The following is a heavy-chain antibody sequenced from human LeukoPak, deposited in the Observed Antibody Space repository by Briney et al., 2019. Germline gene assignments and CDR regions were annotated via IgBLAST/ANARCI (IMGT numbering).Heavy chain of an antibody. CDR3: AREGWYTGNPLRGNWFDP. V-gene: IGHV1-2*02. CDR1: GYTFTGYY. J-gene: IGHJ5*02. D-gene: IGHD1-26*01. CDR2: INPDSGGA. Sequence: ASVKVSCKASGYTFTGYYMHWVRRAPGQGLEWMGWINPDSGGAEYAQKFQGRVTMTRDTSITTAYMELSRLRSDDTAVYYCAREGWYTGNPLRGNWFDPWGQGTLVTVSS.